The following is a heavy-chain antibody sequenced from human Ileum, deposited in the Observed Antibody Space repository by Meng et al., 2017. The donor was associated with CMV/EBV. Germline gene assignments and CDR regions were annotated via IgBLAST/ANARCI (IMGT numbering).Heavy chain of an antibody. CDR2: IDPDSGDT. CDR3: ARAHNDYWTGYLDGFDI. J-gene: IGHJ3*02. V-gene: IGHV1-2*02. CDR1: GDTFTDYH. D-gene: IGHD3/OR15-3a*01. Sequence: ASVKVSCKASGDTFTDYHRHWVRQAPGQGPEWMGWIDPDSGDTNYAHKCQGRVTMARDTSITTAYMELRGLRSDDTAVYYCARAHNDYWTGYLDGFDIWGQGTRVTVSS.